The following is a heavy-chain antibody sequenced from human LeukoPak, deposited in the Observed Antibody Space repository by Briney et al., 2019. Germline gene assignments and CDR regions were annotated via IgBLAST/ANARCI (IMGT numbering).Heavy chain of an antibody. D-gene: IGHD2-15*01. CDR2: IYYSGST. CDR3: ARHRCSGGSCYPMNWFDP. J-gene: IGHJ5*02. Sequence: SETLSLTCTVSGGSISSSSYYWGWIRQPPGKGLEWIGSIYYSGSTYYNPSLKSRVTISVDTSKNQFSLKLSSVTAADTAVYYCARHRCSGGSCYPMNWFDPWGQGTLVTVSS. CDR1: GGSISSSSYY. V-gene: IGHV4-39*01.